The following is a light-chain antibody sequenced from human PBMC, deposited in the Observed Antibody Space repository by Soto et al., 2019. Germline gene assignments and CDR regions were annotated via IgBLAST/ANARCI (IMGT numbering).Light chain of an antibody. CDR2: EVT. Sequence: QSVLTQPPSASGSLGQSVTISCTGTSSDVGGYNYVSLHQQHPGKAPKVMIYEVTKRPPGVPDRFSGSKSGNTASLTVSGLQAEDEADYYCSSFAGGGNPVLLGGGTKLTVL. V-gene: IGLV2-8*01. CDR3: SSFAGGGNPVL. CDR1: SSDVGGYNY. J-gene: IGLJ2*01.